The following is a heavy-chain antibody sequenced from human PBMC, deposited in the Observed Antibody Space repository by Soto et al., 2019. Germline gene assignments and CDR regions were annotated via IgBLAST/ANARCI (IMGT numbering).Heavy chain of an antibody. D-gene: IGHD1-1*01. CDR1: GFTFSSYA. CDR3: AKDQRGAPRDHWNDDGKYYYYYYGMDV. Sequence: GGSLRLSCAASGFTFSSYAMSWVRQAPGKGLEWVSAISGSGGSTYYADSVKGRFTISRDNSKNTLYLQMNSLRAEDTAVYYCAKDQRGAPRDHWNDDGKYYYYYYGMDVWGQGTTVTVSS. CDR2: ISGSGGST. V-gene: IGHV3-23*01. J-gene: IGHJ6*02.